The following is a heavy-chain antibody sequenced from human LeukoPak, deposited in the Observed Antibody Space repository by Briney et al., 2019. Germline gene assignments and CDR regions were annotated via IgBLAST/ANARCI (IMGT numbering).Heavy chain of an antibody. V-gene: IGHV1-69*13. CDR2: IIPIFGTA. Sequence: SVKVSCKASGGTFSSYAISWVRQAPGRGLEWMGGIIPIFGTANYAQKFQGRVTITADESTSTAYMELSSLRSEDTAVYYCARCGRHYYYYYMDVWGKGTTVTVSS. CDR1: GGTFSSYA. J-gene: IGHJ6*03. CDR3: ARCGRHYYYYYMDV. D-gene: IGHD6-25*01.